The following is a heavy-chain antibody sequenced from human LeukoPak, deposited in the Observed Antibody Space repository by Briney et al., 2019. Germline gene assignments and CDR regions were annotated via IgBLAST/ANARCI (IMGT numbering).Heavy chain of an antibody. Sequence: GASVNVSCKASGYTFTSYYIHFVRQAPGQGLEWMGAIIPGGGHTALSQKFQGRLTLTRDTSTSSVYMEVSSLRSEDTAFYYCAREGPPGSHAFYFDYWGQGTLVTVSS. D-gene: IGHD3-10*01. CDR3: AREGPPGSHAFYFDY. CDR2: IIPGGGHT. J-gene: IGHJ4*02. CDR1: GYTFTSYY. V-gene: IGHV1-46*01.